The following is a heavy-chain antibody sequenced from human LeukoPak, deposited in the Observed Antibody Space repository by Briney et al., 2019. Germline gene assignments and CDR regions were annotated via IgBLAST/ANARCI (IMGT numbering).Heavy chain of an antibody. CDR1: YTFTXXG. CDR2: ISAYNGNT. CDR3: ARDARHRYCSSSSCYRGWLDP. D-gene: IGHD2-2*01. V-gene: IGHV1-18*01. Sequence: YTFTXXGISWVRQAPGQGLEWMGWISAYNGNTNYAQKLQGRVTMTTDTSTSTAYMELRSLRSDDTAVYYCARDARHRYCSSSSCYRGWLDPWGQGTPVTVSS. J-gene: IGHJ5*02.